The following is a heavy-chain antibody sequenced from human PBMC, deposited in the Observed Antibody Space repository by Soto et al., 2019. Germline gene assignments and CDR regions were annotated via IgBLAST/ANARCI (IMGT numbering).Heavy chain of an antibody. CDR2: ISWNSGSI. V-gene: IGHV3-9*01. CDR1: GFTFDDYA. J-gene: IGHJ3*02. D-gene: IGHD3-10*01. Sequence: PGGSLRLSCAASGFTFDDYAMHWVRQAPGKGLEWVSGISWNSGSIGYAGSVKGRFTISRDNAKNSLYLQMNSLRAEDTALYYCAKHYYGSGSYLLSADAFEIWGQGTMVTVSS. CDR3: AKHYYGSGSYLLSADAFEI.